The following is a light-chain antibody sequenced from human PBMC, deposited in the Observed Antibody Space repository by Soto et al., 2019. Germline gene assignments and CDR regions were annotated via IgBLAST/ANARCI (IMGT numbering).Light chain of an antibody. CDR1: QSVSSN. J-gene: IGKJ1*01. CDR2: RAS. V-gene: IGKV3-15*01. Sequence: EIVMTQSPATLSVSPGERATLSCRASQSVSSNLAWYQQKPGQAPRLLIYRASTRATGLPARFSGSGSGTEFTLTISSLQSEDVADYYCQQYNNSPRTFGQGTKVEIK. CDR3: QQYNNSPRT.